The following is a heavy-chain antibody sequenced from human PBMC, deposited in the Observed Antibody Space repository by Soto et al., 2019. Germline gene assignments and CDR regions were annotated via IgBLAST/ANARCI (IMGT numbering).Heavy chain of an antibody. J-gene: IGHJ3*02. CDR3: ASSRGYSGYDTTNAFDI. Sequence: GGSLRLSCAASGFTFSSYSMNWVRQAPGKGLEWVSYISSSSSTIYYADSVKGRFTISRDNAKNSLYLQMNSLRDEATAVYYCASSRGYSGYDTTNAFDIWGQGTMVTVSS. D-gene: IGHD5-12*01. CDR1: GFTFSSYS. CDR2: ISSSSSTI. V-gene: IGHV3-48*02.